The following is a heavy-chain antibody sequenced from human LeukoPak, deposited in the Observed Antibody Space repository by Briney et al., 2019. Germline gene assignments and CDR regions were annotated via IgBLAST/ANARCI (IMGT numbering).Heavy chain of an antibody. V-gene: IGHV3-53*01. CDR2: IYSGGST. D-gene: IGHD5-18*01. CDR3: AKRSGYSYGLTAPRADFDY. CDR1: GFTVSSNY. Sequence: GGSLRLSCAASGFTVSSNYMSWVRQAPGKGLEWVSVIYSGGSTYYADSVKGRFTISRDNSKNTLYLQMNSLRAEDTAVYYCAKRSGYSYGLTAPRADFDYWGQGTLVTVSS. J-gene: IGHJ4*02.